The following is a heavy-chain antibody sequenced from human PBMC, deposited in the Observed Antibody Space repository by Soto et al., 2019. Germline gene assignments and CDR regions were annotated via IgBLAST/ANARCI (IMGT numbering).Heavy chain of an antibody. J-gene: IGHJ3*02. Sequence: SETLSLTCTVSGGSISSGGYYWSWIRQHPGKGLEWIGYIYYSGSTYYNPSLKSRVTISVDTSKNQFSLKLSSVTAADTAVYYCARDGSARPYAFDIWGQGTMVTVSS. D-gene: IGHD6-6*01. CDR2: IYYSGST. CDR1: GGSISSGGYY. V-gene: IGHV4-31*03. CDR3: ARDGSARPYAFDI.